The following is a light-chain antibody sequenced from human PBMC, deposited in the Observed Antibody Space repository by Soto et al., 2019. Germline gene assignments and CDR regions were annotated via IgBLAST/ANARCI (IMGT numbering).Light chain of an antibody. Sequence: IGVTKSAATLSVSPGERATLSCRASQSVSSHLAWYQQKPGQAPRLLLYEASNRATGIPARFSGSGSGTDFTLTISSLEPEDFAVYYCQQRNDWRRGTFGQGTRLEI. J-gene: IGKJ5*01. V-gene: IGKV3-11*01. CDR3: QQRNDWRRGT. CDR2: EAS. CDR1: QSVSSH.